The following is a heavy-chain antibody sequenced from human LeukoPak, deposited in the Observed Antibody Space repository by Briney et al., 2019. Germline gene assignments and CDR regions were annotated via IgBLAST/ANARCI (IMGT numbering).Heavy chain of an antibody. CDR3: ARDGYCSGGSCLTSPYYYYYMDV. CDR2: ISAYNGNT. V-gene: IGHV1-18*01. D-gene: IGHD2-15*01. J-gene: IGHJ6*03. CDR1: GYTFTSYG. Sequence: ASVKVSCKASGYTFTSYGISWVRQAPGQGLEWMGWISAYNGNTNYAQKLQGRVTMTTDTSTSTAYMELRSLRSDDTAVYYCARDGYCSGGSCLTSPYYYYYMDVWGKGTTVTVSS.